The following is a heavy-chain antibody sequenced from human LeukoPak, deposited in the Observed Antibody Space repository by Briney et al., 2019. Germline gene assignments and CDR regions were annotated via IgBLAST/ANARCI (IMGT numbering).Heavy chain of an antibody. CDR3: ARLPYYGDSSGFYYH. J-gene: IGHJ4*01. D-gene: IGHD3-22*01. Sequence: GGSLRLSCAASGLTVSTNYMAWVRQAPGKGLEWVSVMYPGGYTHYAESVKGRFTISRDNSKNTLYLQMNSLRVEDTAVYYCARLPYYGDSSGFYYHWGQGTLVTVSS. V-gene: IGHV3-66*04. CDR1: GLTVSTNY. CDR2: MYPGGYT.